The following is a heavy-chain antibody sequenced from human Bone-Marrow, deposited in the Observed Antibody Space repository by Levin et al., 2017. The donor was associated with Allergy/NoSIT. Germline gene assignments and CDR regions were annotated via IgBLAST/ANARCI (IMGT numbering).Heavy chain of an antibody. V-gene: IGHV4-59*08. J-gene: IGHJ4*02. Sequence: PSETLSLTCTVSGGSISSYYWSWIRQPPGKGLEWIGYIYYSGSTNYNPSLKSRVTISVDTSKNQFSLKLSSVTAADTAVYYCARHYRGSSWYYFDDWGQGTLVTVSS. CDR3: ARHYRGSSWYYFDD. D-gene: IGHD6-13*01. CDR1: GGSISSYY. CDR2: IYYSGST.